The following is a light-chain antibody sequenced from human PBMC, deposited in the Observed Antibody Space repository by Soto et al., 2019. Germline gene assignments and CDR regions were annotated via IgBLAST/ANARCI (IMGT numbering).Light chain of an antibody. CDR1: QGIRKD. CDR2: AAS. Sequence: DIQMTQSPSSLSASAGDRVTITCRASQGIRKDLGWYQQKPGKAPKRLIYAASSLQSGVPSRFSGSGSGTDFTLTISSLQPDDFATYYCQQGDSAPFTFGQGTKVDIK. CDR3: QQGDSAPFT. J-gene: IGKJ2*01. V-gene: IGKV1-17*01.